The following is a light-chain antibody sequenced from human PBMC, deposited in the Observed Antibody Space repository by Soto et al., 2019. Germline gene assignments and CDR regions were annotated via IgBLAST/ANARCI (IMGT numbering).Light chain of an antibody. Sequence: DIQMTQSPSSLSASVGDRVTITCQASHDISNYLKWYQQKPGKAPRLLIYDASSLLSGVPSRFSGSGSGTDFTLTIASLQPEDFSTYYCQQSDSTPYTFGQGTKVEI. CDR2: DAS. CDR3: QQSDSTPYT. J-gene: IGKJ2*01. V-gene: IGKV1-39*01. CDR1: HDISNY.